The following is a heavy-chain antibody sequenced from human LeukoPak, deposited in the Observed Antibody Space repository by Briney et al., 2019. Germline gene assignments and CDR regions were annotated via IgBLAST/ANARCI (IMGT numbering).Heavy chain of an antibody. CDR3: AVEVVTSGFDAFDI. J-gene: IGHJ3*02. V-gene: IGHV5-51*01. D-gene: IGHD2-2*01. CDR2: IYPGDSTT. CDR1: GFNFNRHW. Sequence: GESLEISCKYSGFNFNRHWIAWVRQMPGKGLEWMGSIYPGDSTTRYSPSFQGQVTMSVNKSITTAYLQWSSLKASDTAMFYCAVEVVTSGFDAFDIWGQGTMVTVSS.